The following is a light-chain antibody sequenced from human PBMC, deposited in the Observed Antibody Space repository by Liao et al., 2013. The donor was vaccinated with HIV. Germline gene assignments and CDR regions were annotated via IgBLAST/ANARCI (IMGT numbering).Light chain of an antibody. CDR3: QAWDRNTAI. Sequence: SYELTQPPSVSVSPGQTATITCSGDKLGDKYASWYQQRPGQSPILVIYQDTNRPSGIPERFSGSNSGNTATLTISGTQPTDEADYYCQAWDRNTAIFGGGTKLTVL. J-gene: IGLJ2*01. CDR2: QDT. CDR1: KLGDKY. V-gene: IGLV3-1*01.